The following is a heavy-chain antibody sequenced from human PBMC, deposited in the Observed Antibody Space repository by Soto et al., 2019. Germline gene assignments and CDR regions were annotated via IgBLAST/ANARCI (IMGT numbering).Heavy chain of an antibody. CDR2: IYYSGST. CDR3: ARSGSYLDY. D-gene: IGHD1-26*01. Sequence: PSETLSLTCTVSGGSISSSSYYWGWIRQPPGKGLEWIGSIYYSGSTYYNPSLKSRVTISVDTSKNQFSLKLSSVTAADTAVYYCARSGSYLDYWGQGTLVTVS. CDR1: GGSISSSSYY. J-gene: IGHJ4*02. V-gene: IGHV4-39*01.